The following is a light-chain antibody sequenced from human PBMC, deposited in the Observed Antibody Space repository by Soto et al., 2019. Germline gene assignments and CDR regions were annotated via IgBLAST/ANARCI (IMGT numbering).Light chain of an antibody. CDR3: SSYRSSSTDV. J-gene: IGLJ1*01. V-gene: IGLV2-14*01. CDR2: DVT. CDR1: SSDIGSYNS. Sequence: QSALTQPASVSGSPGQSITISCTGTSSDIGSYNSVSWHQQYPGQAPKLMIYDVTHRASGVPDRFSASKSGNTASLTISGLQAGDEADYYCSSYRSSSTDVFGTGTKLTVL.